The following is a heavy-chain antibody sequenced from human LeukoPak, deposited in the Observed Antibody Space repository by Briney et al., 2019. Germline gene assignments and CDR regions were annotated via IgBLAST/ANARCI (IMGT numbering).Heavy chain of an antibody. D-gene: IGHD1-1*01. CDR3: ARAAIVEPVDL. CDR2: INGRGSV. Sequence: SETLSLTCAVTGGSLSGYYWAWIRQPPGKGLGWLGEINGRGSVTQNPSLRSRVSLSIDSSQNRISLKLTSLTAADTAVYYCARAAIVEPVDLWGQGTLVTVSS. CDR1: GGSLSGYY. J-gene: IGHJ5*02. V-gene: IGHV4-34*01.